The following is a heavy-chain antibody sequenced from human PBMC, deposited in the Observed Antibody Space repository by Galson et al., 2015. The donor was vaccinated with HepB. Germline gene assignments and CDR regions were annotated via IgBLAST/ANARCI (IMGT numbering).Heavy chain of an antibody. D-gene: IGHD3-22*01. V-gene: IGHV3-23*01. CDR2: ISGSGGST. J-gene: IGHJ4*02. Sequence: SLRLSCAASGFTFSSYAMSWVRQAPGKGLEWVSAISGSGGSTYYADSVKGRFTISRDNSKNTLYLQMNSLRAEDTAVYYCAKDQVVAPRRSPFDYWGQGTLVTVSS. CDR3: AKDQVVAPRRSPFDY. CDR1: GFTFSSYA.